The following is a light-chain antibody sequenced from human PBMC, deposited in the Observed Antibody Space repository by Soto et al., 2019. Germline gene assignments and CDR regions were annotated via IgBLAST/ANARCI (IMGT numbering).Light chain of an antibody. CDR3: QKSGKSFPLT. CDR1: QSVSSNY. V-gene: IGKV3-20*01. J-gene: IGKJ4*01. Sequence: EIVLTQSPGTLSLSPGERATLSCRASQSVSSNYLAWYQQKPGQAPKLLIYFASSRATGIPDRFSGSGSGKDFILTISRLEPEDFAMYYCQKSGKSFPLTFGGGTKLEI. CDR2: FAS.